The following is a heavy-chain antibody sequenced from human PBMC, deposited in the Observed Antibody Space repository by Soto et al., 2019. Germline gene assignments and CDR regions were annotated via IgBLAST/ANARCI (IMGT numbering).Heavy chain of an antibody. CDR3: ANTVDTATGPPGNWFDP. CDR2: ISAYNGNT. Sequence: ASVKVSCKASGYTFTSYGISWVRQAPGQGLEWMGWISAYNGNTNYAQKLQGRVTMTTDTSTSTAYMELRSLRSDDTAVYYCANTVDTATGPPGNWFDPWGQVTRVTVSS. V-gene: IGHV1-18*04. CDR1: GYTFTSYG. J-gene: IGHJ5*02. D-gene: IGHD5-18*01.